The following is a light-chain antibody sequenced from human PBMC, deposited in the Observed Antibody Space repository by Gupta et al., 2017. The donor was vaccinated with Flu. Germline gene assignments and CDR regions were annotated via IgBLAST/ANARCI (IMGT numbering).Light chain of an antibody. CDR2: GHS. CDR3: QSYENTLSGSV. CDR1: SSNIGAGYD. Sequence: QSVLTPPPSVSGAPGPRVTISCTETSSNIGAGYDVHWYQQLPGRSPNLLIYGHSNRPSGVPDRFSGSKSGTAASLSITGLQAEDEAFYYCQSYENTLSGSVFGGGTKVTVL. J-gene: IGLJ3*02. V-gene: IGLV1-40*01.